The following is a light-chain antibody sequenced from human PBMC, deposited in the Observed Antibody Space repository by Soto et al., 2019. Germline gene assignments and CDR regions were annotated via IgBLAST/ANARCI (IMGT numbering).Light chain of an antibody. CDR2: KAS. CDR1: QTISSW. J-gene: IGKJ4*01. CDR3: QQYSNWPPVT. V-gene: IGKV1-5*03. Sequence: DIQMTQSPSTLSGSVGDRVTITCRASQTISSWLAWYQQKPGKAPKLLIYKASTLKSGVPSRFSGSGSGTEFTLTISSLQPDDFATYYCQQYSNWPPVTFGGGTKVDIK.